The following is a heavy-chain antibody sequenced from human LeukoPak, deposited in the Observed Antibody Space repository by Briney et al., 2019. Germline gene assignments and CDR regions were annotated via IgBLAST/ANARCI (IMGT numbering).Heavy chain of an antibody. CDR1: GFTFSSYW. CDR2: IKQDGSEK. D-gene: IGHD6-19*01. V-gene: IGHV3-7*01. CDR3: ARDRAVARDLDFDY. Sequence: GGSLRLSCAASGFTFSSYWMSWVRQAPGKGLEWVANIKQDGSEKYYVDSVKGRFTISRDNAKNSLYLQMNSLRAEDTAVYYCARDRAVARDLDFDYWGQGTLVTVSS. J-gene: IGHJ4*02.